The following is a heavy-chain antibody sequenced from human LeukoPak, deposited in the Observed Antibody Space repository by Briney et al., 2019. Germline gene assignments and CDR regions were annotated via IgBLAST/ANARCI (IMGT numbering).Heavy chain of an antibody. D-gene: IGHD3-22*01. J-gene: IGHJ4*02. CDR1: GFTFSSYG. CDR2: ISYDGSNK. V-gene: IGHV3-30*18. Sequence: GGSLRLSCAASGFTFSSYGMHWVRQAPGKGLEWVAVISYDGSNKYYADSVKGRFTISRDNSKNTLYLQMNSLRAEDTAVYYCAKDANYYDSSGYYLGYWGQGTLVTVSS. CDR3: AKDANYYDSSGYYLGY.